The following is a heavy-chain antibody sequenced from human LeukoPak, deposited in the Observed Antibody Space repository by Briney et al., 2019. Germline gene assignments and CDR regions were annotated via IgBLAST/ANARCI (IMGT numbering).Heavy chain of an antibody. CDR2: INPNSGGT. D-gene: IGHD5-12*01. CDR3: ARDLRHSGYELGY. J-gene: IGHJ4*02. V-gene: IGHV1-2*02. Sequence: GASVKVSCKASGYTFTGYYMHWVRRAPGQGLEWMGWINPNSGGTNYAQKVQGRVTMTIDTSTSTVYMELRSLTSDDTAVYYCARDLRHSGYELGYWGQGTLVTVSS. CDR1: GYTFTGYY.